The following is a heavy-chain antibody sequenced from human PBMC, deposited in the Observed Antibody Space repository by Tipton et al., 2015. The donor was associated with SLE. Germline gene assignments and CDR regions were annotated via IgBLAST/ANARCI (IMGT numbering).Heavy chain of an antibody. V-gene: IGHV4-4*09. Sequence: TLSLTCTVSGGSISTYYWSWIRQPPGKGLEWIGYIYTSGSTNYNPSLKSRVTISVDTSENQFSLKLSSVTAADTAVYYCARGTFPAAGAFDIWGQGTMVTVSS. D-gene: IGHD2-2*01. CDR3: ARGTFPAAGAFDI. CDR2: IYTSGST. J-gene: IGHJ3*02. CDR1: GGSISTYY.